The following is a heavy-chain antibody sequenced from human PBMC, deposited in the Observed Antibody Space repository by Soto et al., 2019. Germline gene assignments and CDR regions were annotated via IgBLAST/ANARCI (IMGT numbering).Heavy chain of an antibody. Sequence: GGSLRLSCAASGFTFSSYAMHWGRQSPGKGLEWVGVISYDGSNKYYADSVKGRFTISRDNSKNTLYLQMNSLRAEDTAVYYCARARDYYGSGGPWFDPWGQGTLVTVSS. CDR2: ISYDGSNK. CDR1: GFTFSSYA. D-gene: IGHD3-10*01. CDR3: ARARDYYGSGGPWFDP. V-gene: IGHV3-30-3*01. J-gene: IGHJ5*02.